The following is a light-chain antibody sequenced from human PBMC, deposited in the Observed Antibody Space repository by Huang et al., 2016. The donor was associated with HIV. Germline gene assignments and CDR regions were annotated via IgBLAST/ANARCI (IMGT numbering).Light chain of an antibody. CDR1: QDMSDY. Sequence: DIQMTQSPSSLSASLGDRITITSQASQDMSDYLNWYQQRPGKAPKLLIHDASKLDTGVPSRFSGSGSGTDFTFTISSLQPEDFATYFCQQYDNLPYTFGQGTKLEFK. CDR3: QQYDNLPYT. J-gene: IGKJ2*01. CDR2: DAS. V-gene: IGKV1-33*01.